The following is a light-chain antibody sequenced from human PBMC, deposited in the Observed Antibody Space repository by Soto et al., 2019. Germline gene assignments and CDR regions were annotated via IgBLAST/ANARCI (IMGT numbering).Light chain of an antibody. CDR2: KAS. J-gene: IGKJ4*01. V-gene: IGKV1-5*03. Sequence: DIQMTQSPSTLSASVGDRVTITCRASQSISSGLAWYQQKPGKAPNLLIYKASTLESGVPSRFSGSGSGTEFTLTISSVQPDDFATYYCQQDKSYPLTFGGGTKVDIK. CDR1: QSISSG. CDR3: QQDKSYPLT.